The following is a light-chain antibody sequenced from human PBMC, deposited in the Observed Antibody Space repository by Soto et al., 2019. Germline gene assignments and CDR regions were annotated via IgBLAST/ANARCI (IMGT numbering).Light chain of an antibody. CDR2: DAS. V-gene: IGKV3D-15*01. Sequence: EIVMTQSPATLSVSPGERATLSCRASQSVSSNLAWYQQKPGQAPRLLIYDASTRATGIPARFSGGGSGTEFTLTISSLQSEDFAVYYCQQYNNWLRTFGQGTKVDIK. J-gene: IGKJ1*01. CDR3: QQYNNWLRT. CDR1: QSVSSN.